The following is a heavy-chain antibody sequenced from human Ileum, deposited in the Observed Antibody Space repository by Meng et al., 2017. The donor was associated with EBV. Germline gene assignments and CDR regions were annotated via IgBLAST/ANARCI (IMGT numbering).Heavy chain of an antibody. D-gene: IGHD5-12*01. CDR2: MYYTGTS. Sequence: QLQLQESGAGPVKPSEPLSLTCPCSGGSISGGAMYFWAWIRQSPGKGLEWIGSMYYTGTSYYNPSLKSRLTMSLDTSKNHFSLRLSSVTDADTAVYYCARQFWSSGGRDSGYKWGPGTLVTVSS. V-gene: IGHV4-39*02. CDR1: GGSISGGAMYF. CDR3: ARQFWSSGGRDSGYK. J-gene: IGHJ4*02.